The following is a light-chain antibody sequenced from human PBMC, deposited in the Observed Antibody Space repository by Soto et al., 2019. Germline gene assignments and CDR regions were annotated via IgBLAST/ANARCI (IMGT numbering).Light chain of an antibody. V-gene: IGLV2-14*01. Sequence: QSALTQPASVSGSPGQSITISCTGTSSDVGAFNYVSWYQQYPGKAPKLIIYEVTNRPSGVSNRFSGSKSGNTASLTISGLRTEAEADYYCNSYASSSARVFGGGTKLTVL. J-gene: IGLJ3*02. CDR1: SSDVGAFNY. CDR3: NSYASSSARV. CDR2: EVT.